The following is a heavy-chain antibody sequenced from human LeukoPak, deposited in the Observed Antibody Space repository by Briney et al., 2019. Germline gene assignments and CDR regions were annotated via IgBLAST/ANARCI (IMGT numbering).Heavy chain of an antibody. D-gene: IGHD1-1*01. CDR2: IIPKFDLT. Sequence: SVKVSCKTSGDTFSNFVISWVRQAPGQGLEWMARIIPKFDLTKFAQKFQGRVTITADKSTTTVYLELSNVRSDDTAVYYCTRDQNVRGVAAGMEGWFDPWGQGTLVTVSS. CDR1: GDTFSNFV. J-gene: IGHJ5*02. V-gene: IGHV1-69*04. CDR3: TRDQNVRGVAAGMEGWFDP.